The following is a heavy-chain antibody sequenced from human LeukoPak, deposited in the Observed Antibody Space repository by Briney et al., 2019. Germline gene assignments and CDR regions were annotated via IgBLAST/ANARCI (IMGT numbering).Heavy chain of an antibody. J-gene: IGHJ5*02. D-gene: IGHD6-19*01. CDR3: ARDLRTAVAGNWFDP. V-gene: IGHV1-18*01. CDR2: ISTYNGNT. Sequence: GASVKVSCKASGYTFSNYGISWVRQAPGQGLGWMGWISTYNGNTNYAQKLQGRVTMTTDTSASTAYMELRSLRSDDTAMYYCARDLRTAVAGNWFDPWGQGTLVTVSS. CDR1: GYTFSNYG.